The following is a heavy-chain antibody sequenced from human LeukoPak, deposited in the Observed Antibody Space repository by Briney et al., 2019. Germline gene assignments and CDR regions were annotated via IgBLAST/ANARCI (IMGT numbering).Heavy chain of an antibody. CDR3: ARDHPTDTAMVGGDY. CDR2: ISSSSSYT. V-gene: IGHV3-11*06. Sequence: GGSLRLSCAASGFTFSDYYMSWIRQAPGKGLEWVSYISSSSSYTNYADSVKGRFIISRDNAKNSLYLQMNSLRAEDTAVYYCARDHPTDTAMVGGDYWGQGTLVTVSS. D-gene: IGHD5-18*01. CDR1: GFTFSDYY. J-gene: IGHJ4*02.